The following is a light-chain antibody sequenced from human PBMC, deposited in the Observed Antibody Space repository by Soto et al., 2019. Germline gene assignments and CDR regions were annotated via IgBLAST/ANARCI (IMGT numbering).Light chain of an antibody. V-gene: IGKV3-15*01. CDR3: QQYNNWPT. CDR2: GAS. Sequence: EIVLTQSPGTLSXXPXXXXTXXXRASQSVSSSYLAWYQQKPGQAPRLLIYGASTRATGIPARFSGSGSGTEFTLTISSLQSEDFAVYYCQQYNNWPTFGQGTRLEIK. CDR1: QSVSSSY. J-gene: IGKJ5*01.